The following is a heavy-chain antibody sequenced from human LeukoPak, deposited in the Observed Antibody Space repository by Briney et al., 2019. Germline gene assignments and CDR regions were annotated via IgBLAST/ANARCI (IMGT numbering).Heavy chain of an antibody. J-gene: IGHJ4*02. V-gene: IGHV3-21*01. CDR1: GFTFSSYS. CDR2: ISSSSSYI. Sequence: GGSPRLSCAASGFTFSSYSMNWVRQAPGKGLEWVSSISSSSSYIYYADSVRGRFTISRDNAKNSLYLQMNSLRAEDTAVYYCARISRITYSSSWYVDYWGQGTLVTVSS. CDR3: ARISRITYSSSWYVDY. D-gene: IGHD6-13*01.